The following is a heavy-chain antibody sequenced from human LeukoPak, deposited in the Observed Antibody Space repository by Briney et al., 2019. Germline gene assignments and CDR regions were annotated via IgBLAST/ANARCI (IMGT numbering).Heavy chain of an antibody. V-gene: IGHV3-74*01. Sequence: AGGSLRLSCAASGFTFSTYWMHWVRQAPGKGLVWVSRINPDGTTTAYADSVKGRFTISRDNAKNTLYLQMNSLRAEDTALYYCASKVGNSGHGWFHPWGQGTLVIVSS. J-gene: IGHJ5*02. D-gene: IGHD1-26*01. CDR1: GFTFSTYW. CDR3: ASKVGNSGHGWFHP. CDR2: INPDGTTT.